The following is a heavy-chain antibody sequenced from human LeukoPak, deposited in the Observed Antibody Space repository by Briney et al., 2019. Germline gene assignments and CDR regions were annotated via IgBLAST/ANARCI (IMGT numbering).Heavy chain of an antibody. D-gene: IGHD3-22*01. CDR2: IYYSGST. V-gene: IGHV4-30-4*01. Sequence: SETLSLTCTVSGGSISSGDYYWSWIRQPPGKGLEWIGYIYYSGSTYYNPSLKSRVTISVDTSKNQFSLRLSSVTAADTALYYCARLGGYYDPPDYWGLGTLVTVSS. CDR1: GGSISSGDYY. CDR3: ARLGGYYDPPDY. J-gene: IGHJ4*02.